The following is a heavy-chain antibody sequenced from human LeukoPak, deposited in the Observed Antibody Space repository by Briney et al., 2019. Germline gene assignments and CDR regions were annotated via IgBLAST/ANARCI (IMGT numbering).Heavy chain of an antibody. D-gene: IGHD1-7*01. Sequence: RRSLRLSCAASGFTFSSYGMHWVRQAPGKGLEWVAVIWYDGSNKYYADSVKGRFTISRDNSKNTLYLQMNSLRAEDTAVYYCAREGLELQYYYGMDVWGQGTTVTVSS. CDR1: GFTFSSYG. CDR2: IWYDGSNK. CDR3: AREGLELQYYYGMDV. V-gene: IGHV3-33*01. J-gene: IGHJ6*02.